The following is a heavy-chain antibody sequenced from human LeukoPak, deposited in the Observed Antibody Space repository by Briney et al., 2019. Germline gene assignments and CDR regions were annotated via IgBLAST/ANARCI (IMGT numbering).Heavy chain of an antibody. Sequence: SETLSLNCTVSGGSISSYYWSWIRQPPGKGLEWIGYIYYSGSTNYNPSLKSRVTISVDTSKNQFSLKLSSVTAADTAVYYCARTAMVNTPFDYWGQGTLVTVSS. CDR1: GGSISSYY. D-gene: IGHD5-18*01. J-gene: IGHJ4*02. V-gene: IGHV4-59*01. CDR2: IYYSGST. CDR3: ARTAMVNTPFDY.